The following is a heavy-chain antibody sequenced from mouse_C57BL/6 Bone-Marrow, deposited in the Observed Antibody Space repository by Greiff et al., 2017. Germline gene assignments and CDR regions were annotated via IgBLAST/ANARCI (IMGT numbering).Heavy chain of an antibody. CDR3: ARVTTVVARCAMDN. V-gene: IGHV3-6*01. Sequence: EVQLQESGPGLVKPSQSLSLTCSVTGYSITSGYYWNWIRQFPGNKLEWMGYISYDGSNNYNPSLKNRISITRDTSKNQFFLKLNSVTTEDTATYYWARVTTVVARCAMDNWGKGTSVTVSS. J-gene: IGHJ4*01. D-gene: IGHD1-3*01. CDR2: ISYDGSN. CDR1: GYSITSGYY.